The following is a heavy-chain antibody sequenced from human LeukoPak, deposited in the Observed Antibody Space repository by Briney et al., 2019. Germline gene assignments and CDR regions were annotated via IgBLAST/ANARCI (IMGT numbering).Heavy chain of an antibody. V-gene: IGHV1-2*02. D-gene: IGHD5-12*01. CDR3: ARDVDGSPTDYFDY. CDR2: INPNSGGT. J-gene: IGHJ4*02. CDR1: GYTFTGYY. Sequence: ASVKVSCKASGYTFTGYYMHWVRQAPGQGLKWMGWINPNSGGTNYAQKFQGRVTMTRDTSISTAYMELSRLRSDDTAVYYCARDVDGSPTDYFDYWGQGTLVTVSS.